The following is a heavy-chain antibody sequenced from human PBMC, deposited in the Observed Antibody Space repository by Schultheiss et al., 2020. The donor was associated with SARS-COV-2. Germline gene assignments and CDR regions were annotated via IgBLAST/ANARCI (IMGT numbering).Heavy chain of an antibody. CDR1: GFTFSSYA. V-gene: IGHV3-21*05. CDR3: ASRGADGYNHFDY. Sequence: GGSLRLSCSASGFTFSSYAMSWVRQAPGKGLEWVSYISNSSTYTNYADSVKGRFTISRDNAKNSLYLQMNSLRAEDTAVYYCASRGADGYNHFDYWGQGTLVTVSS. D-gene: IGHD5-24*01. CDR2: ISNSSTYT. J-gene: IGHJ4*02.